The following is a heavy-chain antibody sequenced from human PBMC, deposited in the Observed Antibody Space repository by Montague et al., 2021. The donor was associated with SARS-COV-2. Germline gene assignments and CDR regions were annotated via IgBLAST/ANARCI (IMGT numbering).Heavy chain of an antibody. V-gene: IGHV4-59*08. J-gene: IGHJ6*02. CDR1: GGSISSYY. Sequence: SETLSLTCTVSGGSISSYYWSWIRQPPGKGLEWIGYIYYSGSTNYNPSLKSGVTISVDTSKNQFSLKLSSVTAADTAVYYCARHFPGTIFGGVIHSGGRDVWGQGTTGTVSS. D-gene: IGHD3-3*01. CDR2: IYYSGST. CDR3: ARHFPGTIFGGVIHSGGRDV.